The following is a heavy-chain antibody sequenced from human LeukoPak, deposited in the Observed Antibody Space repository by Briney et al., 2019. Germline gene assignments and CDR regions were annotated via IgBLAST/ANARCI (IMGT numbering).Heavy chain of an antibody. CDR3: ARPYDTSGYYPFDY. CDR2: IYYTGST. Sequence: PSETLSLTCAVYGGSFSGYYWSWIRQPPGKGLEWIGSIYYTGSTYYNPSLKSRLTISLDTSKSQFSLRLSSVTAADTAVYYCARPYDTSGYYPFDYWGQGTLVTVSS. D-gene: IGHD3-22*01. CDR1: GGSFSGYY. J-gene: IGHJ4*02. V-gene: IGHV4-34*01.